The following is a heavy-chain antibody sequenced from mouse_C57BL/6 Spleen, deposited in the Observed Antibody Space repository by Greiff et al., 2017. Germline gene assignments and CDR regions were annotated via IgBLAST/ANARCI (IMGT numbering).Heavy chain of an antibody. CDR1: GYAFSSSW. CDR3: ARSPYGSIDY. J-gene: IGHJ2*01. V-gene: IGHV1-82*01. D-gene: IGHD1-1*01. Sequence: QVQLQQSGPELVKPGASVKISCKASGYAFSSSWMNWVKQRPGKGLEWIGRIYPGDGDTNYNGKFKGKATLTADKSSSTAYMQLSSLTSEDSAVYFCARSPYGSIDYWGQGTTLTVSS. CDR2: IYPGDGDT.